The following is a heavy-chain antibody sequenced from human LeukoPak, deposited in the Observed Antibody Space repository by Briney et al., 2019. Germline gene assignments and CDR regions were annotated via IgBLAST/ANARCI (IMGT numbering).Heavy chain of an antibody. J-gene: IGHJ5*02. D-gene: IGHD5-12*01. CDR1: GFTFSSYA. CDR2: ISGSGGST. Sequence: GGSLGLSCAASGFTFSSYAMSWVRHAPGKGLEWVSAISGSGGSTYYADSVKGRFTISRDNSKNTLYLQMNSLRAEDTAVYYCAKVVYSGYGRGPFDPWGQGTLVTVSS. CDR3: AKVVYSGYGRGPFDP. V-gene: IGHV3-23*01.